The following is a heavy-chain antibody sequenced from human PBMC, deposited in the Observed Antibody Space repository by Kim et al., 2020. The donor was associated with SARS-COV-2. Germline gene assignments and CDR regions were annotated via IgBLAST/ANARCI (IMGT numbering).Heavy chain of an antibody. CDR1: GGSISSYY. CDR2: IYYSGST. D-gene: IGHD1-26*01. Sequence: SETLSLTCTVSGGSISSYYWSWIRQPPGKGLEWIGYIYYSGSTNYNPSLKSRVTISVDTSKNQFSLKLSSVTAADTAMYYCARVGRGSYYTLFDYWGQGTLVTVSS. V-gene: IGHV4-59*01. CDR3: ARVGRGSYYTLFDY. J-gene: IGHJ4*02.